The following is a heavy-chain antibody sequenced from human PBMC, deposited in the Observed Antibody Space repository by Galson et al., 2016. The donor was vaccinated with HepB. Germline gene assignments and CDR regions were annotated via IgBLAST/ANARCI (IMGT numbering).Heavy chain of an antibody. CDR2: LKQDGSET. CDR3: ARVLAGSITSTMDV. V-gene: IGHV3-7*01. CDR1: GFLRNYW. J-gene: IGHJ6*02. D-gene: IGHD2-2*01. Sequence: SLRLSCAASGFLRNYWMSWVRQAPGKGLEWVANLKQDGSETHYVDSVKGRFTTTRDNAKNSLYLQMNSLRAEDTAVYYCARVLAGSITSTMDVWGQGTTVTVSS.